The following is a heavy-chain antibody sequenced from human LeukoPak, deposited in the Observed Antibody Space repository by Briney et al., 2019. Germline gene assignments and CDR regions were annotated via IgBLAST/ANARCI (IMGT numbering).Heavy chain of an antibody. J-gene: IGHJ3*02. CDR1: GYTFTGYY. V-gene: IGHV1-2*02. Sequence: EASVKVSCKASGYTFTGYYMHWVRQAPGQGLEWMGWINPNSGGTNYAQKFQGRVTMTRDTSISTAYMELSRLRSDDTAVYYCARPTYYYDSSGYYYLADDAFDIWGQGTMVTVSS. CDR3: ARPTYYYDSSGYYYLADDAFDI. CDR2: INPNSGGT. D-gene: IGHD3-22*01.